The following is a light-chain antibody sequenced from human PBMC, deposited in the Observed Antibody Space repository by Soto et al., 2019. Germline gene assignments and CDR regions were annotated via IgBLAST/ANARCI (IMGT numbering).Light chain of an antibody. CDR2: GAS. CDR1: QSVNNN. J-gene: IGKJ2*01. V-gene: IGKV3-15*01. CDR3: QQYDNWPPYT. Sequence: ELVMPRSPATLSVSPGERATLSCRASQSVNNNLAWYQQRPGQAPRLLIYGASTRATGVSARFSGSGSGTEFTLTISSLQSEDFAVYYCQQYDNWPPYTFGQGTKLEVE.